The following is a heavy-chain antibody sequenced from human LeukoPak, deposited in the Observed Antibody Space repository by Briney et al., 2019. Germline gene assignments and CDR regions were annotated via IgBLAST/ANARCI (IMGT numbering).Heavy chain of an antibody. CDR1: GGSISSYY. D-gene: IGHD3-10*01. J-gene: IGHJ5*02. CDR2: MYSSGST. V-gene: IGHV4-4*07. CDR3: ARDSGTTGEVKFDP. Sequence: SETLSLTCTVSGGSISSYYWSWIRQPAGKRLEWTGRMYSSGSTNYNPSLKSRVTISVDTSKNQFSLKLSSVTAADTAVYYCARDSGTTGEVKFDPWGQGTLVTVSS.